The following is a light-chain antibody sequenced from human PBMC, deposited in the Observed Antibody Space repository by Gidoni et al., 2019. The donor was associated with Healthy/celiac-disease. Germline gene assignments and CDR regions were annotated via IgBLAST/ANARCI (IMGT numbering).Light chain of an antibody. CDR1: QSVSSSY. V-gene: IGKV3-20*01. CDR2: GAS. Sequence: VLTQSPGTLSLSPGERATLSCRASQSVSSSYLAWYQQKPGQAPRLLIYGASSRATGIPDRFSGSGSGTDFTLTISRLEPEDFAVYYCQQYGSPFGQXTKVEIK. J-gene: IGKJ1*01. CDR3: QQYGSP.